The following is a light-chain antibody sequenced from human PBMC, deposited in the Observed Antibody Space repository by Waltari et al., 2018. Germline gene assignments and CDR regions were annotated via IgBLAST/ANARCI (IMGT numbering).Light chain of an antibody. Sequence: DIQMTQSPSSLSASVGDRVTITCRASQSISSYLNWYQQKPGKAPKLLIYAASSLQSGVPSRFSGSGSGTDFTLTSSSLQPEDFATYYCQQSCSTPMYTFGQGTKLEIK. CDR1: QSISSY. V-gene: IGKV1-39*01. CDR3: QQSCSTPMYT. J-gene: IGKJ2*01. CDR2: AAS.